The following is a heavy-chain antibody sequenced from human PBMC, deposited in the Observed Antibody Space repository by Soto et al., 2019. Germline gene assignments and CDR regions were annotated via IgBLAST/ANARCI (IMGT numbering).Heavy chain of an antibody. CDR3: VRGVTYYYDSSGNFDY. CDR1: GFTFSDYY. J-gene: IGHJ4*02. D-gene: IGHD3-22*01. CDR2: ISSSGSTI. Sequence: GRSLRLSGSASGFTFSDYYMNWIRQAPGKGLEWVSYISSSGSTIYYADSVKGRFTISRDNAKNSLYLQMNSLRAEDTAVYYCVRGVTYYYDSSGNFDYWGQGTLVTVSS. V-gene: IGHV3-11*01.